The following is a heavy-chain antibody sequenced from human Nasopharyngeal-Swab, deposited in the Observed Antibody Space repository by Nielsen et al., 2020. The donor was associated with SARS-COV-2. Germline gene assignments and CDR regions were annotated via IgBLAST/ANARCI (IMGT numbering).Heavy chain of an antibody. D-gene: IGHD6-13*01. V-gene: IGHV2-5*01. CDR2: IYWNDDK. J-gene: IGHJ4*02. CDR3: AHRRNPYSSPHFDY. Sequence: WIRQPPGKALEWLALIYWNDDKRYSPSLKNRLTITKDTSKNQVVLTMTNMDPVDTATYYCAHRRNPYSSPHFDYWGQGMLVTVSS.